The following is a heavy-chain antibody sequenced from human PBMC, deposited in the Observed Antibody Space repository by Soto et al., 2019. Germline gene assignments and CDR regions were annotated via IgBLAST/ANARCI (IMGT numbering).Heavy chain of an antibody. D-gene: IGHD2-21*01. CDR3: AKDLGETYLPDY. Sequence: QVQLVESGGGVVQPGRSLRLSCAASGFTFSSYGMHWVRQAPGKGLEWVAVISYDGSNKYYADSVKGRFTISRDNSKNTLYLQMNSLRAEDTAVYYCAKDLGETYLPDYRGQGTLVTVSS. CDR2: ISYDGSNK. V-gene: IGHV3-30*18. J-gene: IGHJ4*02. CDR1: GFTFSSYG.